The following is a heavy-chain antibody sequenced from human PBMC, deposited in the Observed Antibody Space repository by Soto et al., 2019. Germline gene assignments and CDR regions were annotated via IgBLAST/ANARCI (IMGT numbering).Heavy chain of an antibody. D-gene: IGHD5-18*01. Sequence: ASVKVSCKASGGTFSSYAISWVRQAPGQGLEWMGGIIPIFGTANYAQKFQGRVTITADESTSTAYMELSSLRSEDTAVYYCASPGGYSYGYSYGMDVWGQGTTVTVSS. CDR2: IIPIFGTA. CDR1: GGTFSSYA. V-gene: IGHV1-69*13. CDR3: ASPGGYSYGYSYGMDV. J-gene: IGHJ6*02.